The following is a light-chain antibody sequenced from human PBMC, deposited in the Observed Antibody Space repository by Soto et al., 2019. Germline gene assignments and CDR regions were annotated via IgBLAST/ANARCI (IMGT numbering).Light chain of an antibody. CDR1: QSVSSSF. J-gene: IGKJ1*01. V-gene: IGKV3-20*01. Sequence: EIVLTQSPGTLSLSPGERATLSCSASQSVSSSFLAWYQQKPGQAPRIIIFGASGRATGIPDRFSGSGSGTDFTLTISRLEPEDFAVYYCQQYGSLSWTFGQGTKVDIK. CDR3: QQYGSLSWT. CDR2: GAS.